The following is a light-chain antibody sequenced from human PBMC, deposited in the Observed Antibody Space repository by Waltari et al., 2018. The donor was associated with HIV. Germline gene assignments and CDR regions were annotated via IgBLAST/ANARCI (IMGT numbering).Light chain of an antibody. J-gene: IGKJ4*01. CDR1: QSISNY. V-gene: IGKV1-39*01. CDR3: QQSYHTPT. CDR2: AAS. Sequence: DIQMTQSPSSLSASVGDRVTITCRASQSISNYLNWYQQKPGKVPKVLIYAASSLQSGFPSRFSGSGSGTDFTLTISSLQPEDFATYYCQQSYHTPTFGGGTKVDIK.